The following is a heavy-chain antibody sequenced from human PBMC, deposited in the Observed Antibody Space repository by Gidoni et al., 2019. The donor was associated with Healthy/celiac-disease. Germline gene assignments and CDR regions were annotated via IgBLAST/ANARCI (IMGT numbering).Heavy chain of an antibody. D-gene: IGHD3-10*01. V-gene: IGHV3-9*01. J-gene: IGHJ4*02. CDR3: AKAIAPYYGSGSYGFDY. Sequence: EVQLVESGGGLVQPGRSLRLSCAASGFTFDDYAMHWVRQAPGKGLEWVSGISWNSGSIGYADSVKGRFTISRDNAKNSLYLQMNSLRAEDTALYYCAKAIAPYYGSGSYGFDYWGQGTLVTVSS. CDR1: GFTFDDYA. CDR2: ISWNSGSI.